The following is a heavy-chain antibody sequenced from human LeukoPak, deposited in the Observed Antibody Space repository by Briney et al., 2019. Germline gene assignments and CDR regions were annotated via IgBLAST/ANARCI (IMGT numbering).Heavy chain of an antibody. CDR1: GDSISGNY. Sequence: SETLSLTCTDSGDSISGNYWTWTRQPPGKGLEWIGYIYYSGSTNYNASLKSRVTISVDTSKNQFSLKLSSVTAADTAVYYCARLGDGDNLRYFDYWGQGTLVTVSS. V-gene: IGHV4-59*08. D-gene: IGHD5-24*01. CDR3: ARLGDGDNLRYFDY. J-gene: IGHJ4*02. CDR2: IYYSGST.